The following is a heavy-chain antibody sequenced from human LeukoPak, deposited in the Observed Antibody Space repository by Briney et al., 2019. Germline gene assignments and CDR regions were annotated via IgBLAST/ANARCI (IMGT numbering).Heavy chain of an antibody. CDR3: ARAGGLSSTLDY. V-gene: IGHV4-34*01. CDR2: INHSGST. D-gene: IGHD2-2*01. Sequence: SETLSLTCAVYGGSFSGYYWSWIRQPPGKGLEWIGEINHSGSTNYNPSLKSRVTISVDTSKNRFSLKLSSVTAADTAVYYCARAGGLSSTLDYWGQGTLVTVSS. CDR1: GGSFSGYY. J-gene: IGHJ4*02.